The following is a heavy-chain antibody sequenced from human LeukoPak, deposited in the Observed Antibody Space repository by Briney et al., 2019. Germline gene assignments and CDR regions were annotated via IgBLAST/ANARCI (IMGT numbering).Heavy chain of an antibody. V-gene: IGHV3-23*01. Sequence: GESLRLSCAASGFTFSSYAMSWVRQAPGKGLEWVSAIDGSGATTYYADSVKGRLAISRDNSKNTLFLQMNSLRVEDTAVYYYAKGTFDWSFPLYFDSWGQGILVTVSS. J-gene: IGHJ4*02. CDR1: GFTFSSYA. D-gene: IGHD3-9*01. CDR3: AKGTFDWSFPLYFDS. CDR2: IDGSGATT.